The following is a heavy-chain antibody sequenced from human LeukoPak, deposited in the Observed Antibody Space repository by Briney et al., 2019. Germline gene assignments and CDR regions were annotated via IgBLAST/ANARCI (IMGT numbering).Heavy chain of an antibody. Sequence: GGSLRLSCAASGFTFRSYGMQWVRQALGKGLEWVAFRRYDGSNKYYADSVKGRFTISRDNSKNTLYLQMNSLRAEDTAVYYCAKVKGDYVNFQHWGQGTLVTVSS. D-gene: IGHD4-17*01. CDR3: AKVKGDYVNFQH. J-gene: IGHJ1*01. V-gene: IGHV3-30*02. CDR2: RRYDGSNK. CDR1: GFTFRSYG.